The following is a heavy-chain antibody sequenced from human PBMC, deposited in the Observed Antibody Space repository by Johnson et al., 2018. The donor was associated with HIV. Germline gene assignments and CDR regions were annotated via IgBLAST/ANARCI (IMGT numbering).Heavy chain of an antibody. CDR2: ISYDGSNK. Sequence: VQVVESGGGVVQPGRSLRLSCAASGFTFSSYAMHWVRQAPGKGLEWVAVISYDGSNKYYADSVKGRFTISRDNSKNTLYLQMNSLRAEDTAVYYCARLITMIVVAKDAFDIWGQGTMVTVSS. CDR1: GFTFSSYA. CDR3: ARLITMIVVAKDAFDI. J-gene: IGHJ3*02. D-gene: IGHD3-22*01. V-gene: IGHV3-30-3*01.